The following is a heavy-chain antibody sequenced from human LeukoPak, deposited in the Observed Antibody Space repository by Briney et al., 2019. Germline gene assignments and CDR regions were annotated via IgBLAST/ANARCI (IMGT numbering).Heavy chain of an antibody. V-gene: IGHV5-51*01. Sequence: GESLKISCKGSGFTFTKYWIGWVRQVPGKGLEWMGIMYLGDSETRYSPSFQGQVTISADKSISTVSLQWSSLKASDTAMYYCVRHEGSISGWPFDYWGQGTLVTVSS. CDR2: MYLGDSET. CDR1: GFTFTKYW. CDR3: VRHEGSISGWPFDY. D-gene: IGHD6-19*01. J-gene: IGHJ4*02.